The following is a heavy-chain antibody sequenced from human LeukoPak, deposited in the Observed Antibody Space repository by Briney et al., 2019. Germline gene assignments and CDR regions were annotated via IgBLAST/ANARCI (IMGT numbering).Heavy chain of an antibody. CDR1: GYTFTSYA. CDR2: IDAGSGNT. J-gene: IGHJ6*02. Sequence: ASVNVSCKASGYTFTSYAVHWVRQAPGQRPEWMGWIDAGSGNTGCSQEFQGRVTITRDTSASTAYMELSSLTSEDTAVYYCARRGVTTQYSFYAMAVWGQGTTVTVSS. D-gene: IGHD2-21*02. CDR3: ARRGVTTQYSFYAMAV. V-gene: IGHV1-3*01.